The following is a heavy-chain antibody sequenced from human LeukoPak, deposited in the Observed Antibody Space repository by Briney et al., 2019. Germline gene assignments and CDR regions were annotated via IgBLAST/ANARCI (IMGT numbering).Heavy chain of an antibody. CDR2: INPNSGGT. Sequence: ASVKVFCKTSGYTFTGYYMHWVRQAPGQGLEWMGWINPNSGGTNYAQKFQGRVTMTRDTSISTAYMELSRLRSDDTAVYYCARDLDYYDSSGCFDPWGQGTLVTVSS. CDR1: GYTFTGYY. D-gene: IGHD3-22*01. V-gene: IGHV1-2*02. CDR3: ARDLDYYDSSGCFDP. J-gene: IGHJ5*02.